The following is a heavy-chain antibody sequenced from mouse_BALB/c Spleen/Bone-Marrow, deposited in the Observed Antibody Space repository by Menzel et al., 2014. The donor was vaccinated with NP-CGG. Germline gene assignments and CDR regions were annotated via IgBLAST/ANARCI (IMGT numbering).Heavy chain of an antibody. D-gene: IGHD1-1*01. J-gene: IGHJ4*01. CDR2: ISCYNGAT. CDR3: ARHYGSSYGAMDY. V-gene: IGHV1S34*01. CDR1: GYSFTGYY. Sequence: LVKTGASVKISCKASGYSFTGYYMHWVKQSHGKSLEWIGYISCYNGATSYNQKFKGKAPFTVDTSSSTAYMQFNSLTSEDSAVYYCARHYGSSYGAMDYWGQGTSVTVSS.